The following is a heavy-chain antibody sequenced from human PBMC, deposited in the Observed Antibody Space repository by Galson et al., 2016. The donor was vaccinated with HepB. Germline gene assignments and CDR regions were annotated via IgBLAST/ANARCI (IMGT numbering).Heavy chain of an antibody. D-gene: IGHD3-10*01. Sequence: SVKVSCKASGDSFTDYYMHWVRQAPGQGLEWMGWINPNSGGTNYARKFQGRVTMTRDTSIRTAYMELNGLRSDDTAVYYCARTRTLWLDSGSWFDYWGQGTLVTVSS. CDR3: ARTRTLWLDSGSWFDY. CDR1: GDSFTDYY. CDR2: INPNSGGT. J-gene: IGHJ4*02. V-gene: IGHV1-2*02.